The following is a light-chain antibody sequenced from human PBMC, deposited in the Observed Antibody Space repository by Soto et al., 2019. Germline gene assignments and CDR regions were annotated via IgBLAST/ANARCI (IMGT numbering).Light chain of an antibody. CDR3: QQYYSTIT. Sequence: DIVMTQSPDSLAVSLGERATINCKSSQSVLYSSNNKNYLAWYQQKPGQPPKLLIYWASTRESGVPDRFSGSGSGTDFTITISSLQAEDVAVYYCQQYYSTITFGGGTKVEIK. CDR1: QSVLYSSNNKNY. J-gene: IGKJ4*01. CDR2: WAS. V-gene: IGKV4-1*01.